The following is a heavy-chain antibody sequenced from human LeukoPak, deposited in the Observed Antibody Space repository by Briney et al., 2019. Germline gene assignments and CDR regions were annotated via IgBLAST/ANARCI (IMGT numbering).Heavy chain of an antibody. CDR3: ARGHDSSGYYFDY. CDR2: INHSGST. CDR1: GGSFSGYY. D-gene: IGHD3-22*01. J-gene: IGHJ4*02. Sequence: KPSETLSLTCAVYGGSFSGYYWSWIRQPPGKGLEWIGEINHSGSTNYNPSLKSRVTISVDTSKNQFSLKLGSVTAADTAVYYCARGHDSSGYYFDYWGQGTLVTVSS. V-gene: IGHV4-34*01.